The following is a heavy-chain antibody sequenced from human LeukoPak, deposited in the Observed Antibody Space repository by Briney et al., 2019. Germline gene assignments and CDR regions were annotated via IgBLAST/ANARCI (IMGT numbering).Heavy chain of an antibody. D-gene: IGHD3-3*01. CDR3: AKVGFSEMEWLLYSDH. CDR1: GLTFTSFA. J-gene: IGHJ4*02. V-gene: IGHV3-23*01. CDR2: ISASSGDT. Sequence: PRGSLRLSCAASGLTFTSFAMSWVSQAPGKGMEWVSAISASSGDTNNAQYVKGRFTITRDTSKSTVYMQMSSLRAEDTAVYYCAKVGFSEMEWLLYSDHWGQGTLVIVSS.